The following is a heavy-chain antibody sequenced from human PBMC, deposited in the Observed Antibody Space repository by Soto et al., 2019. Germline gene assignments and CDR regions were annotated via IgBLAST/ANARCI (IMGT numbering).Heavy chain of an antibody. J-gene: IGHJ3*02. Sequence: GASVKVSCKASCYTFTSYGISLFRRYPGQWLEWIGWISAYNGNTNYAQKPQGRVTMTRNTSISTAYMELSSLRSEDTAVYYCARGLTGTVSDAFDIWGQGTMVTVSS. D-gene: IGHD1-1*01. CDR1: CYTFTSYG. CDR2: ISAYNGNT. V-gene: IGHV1-18*01. CDR3: ARGLTGTVSDAFDI.